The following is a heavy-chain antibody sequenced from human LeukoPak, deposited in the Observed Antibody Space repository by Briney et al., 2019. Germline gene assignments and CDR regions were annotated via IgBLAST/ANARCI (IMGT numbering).Heavy chain of an antibody. D-gene: IGHD5-18*01. Sequence: PSETLSLTCTVSGGSGSSVSWMWLPPPPGQGLEGIGNISYSGSSRYKPSLKSRVTIAVDPAKSQLSRKLGSVTAADTAVYYCARRTRSFSYSYGDAYYNYLDVWGKGTTVIVS. CDR1: GGSGSSVS. CDR2: ISYSGSS. V-gene: IGHV4-59*02. CDR3: ARRTRSFSYSYGDAYYNYLDV. J-gene: IGHJ6*03.